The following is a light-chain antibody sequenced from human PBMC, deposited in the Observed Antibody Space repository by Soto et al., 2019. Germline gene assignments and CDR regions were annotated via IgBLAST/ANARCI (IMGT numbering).Light chain of an antibody. CDR1: QSVDNN. J-gene: IGKJ1*01. V-gene: IGKV3-20*01. CDR2: GAS. CDR3: HPHGGSPER. Sequence: EIVMTQSPVTLTASPGESATHSYRASQSVDNNVAWYQQKPGQAPRLLIYGASSRATGIPDRFSGSGSGTEFILTISGLEPEDSGIYHCHPHGGSPERFGQGTKVDI.